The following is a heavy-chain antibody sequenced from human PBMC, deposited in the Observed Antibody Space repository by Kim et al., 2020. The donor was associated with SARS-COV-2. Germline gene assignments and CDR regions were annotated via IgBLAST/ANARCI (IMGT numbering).Heavy chain of an antibody. D-gene: IGHD3-3*01. CDR2: ISGSGGST. J-gene: IGHJ6*02. CDR3: AKDFGARGNVLRFLEWSSRYYYGMDV. Sequence: GGSLRLSCAASGFTFSSYAMSWVRQAQGKGLEWVSAISGSGGSTYYSDSVKGRFTISRDNSKNTLYLQMNSLRAEDTAVYYCAKDFGARGNVLRFLEWSSRYYYGMDVWGQGTTVTVSS. V-gene: IGHV3-23*01. CDR1: GFTFSSYA.